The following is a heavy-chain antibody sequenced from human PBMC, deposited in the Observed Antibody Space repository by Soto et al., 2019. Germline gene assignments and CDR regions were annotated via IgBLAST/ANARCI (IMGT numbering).Heavy chain of an antibody. J-gene: IGHJ3*02. D-gene: IGHD2-15*01. V-gene: IGHV3-7*04. CDR3: SRELVLGLKSAFDM. CDR1: GLPFRTYA. Sequence: PGVSLRLSCAAAGLPFRTYARSWVRPTPGKGLEWVANIKGDGSEKSYGDSVKGRFTISRDNAKKSLYLHMNSLRDEDTAVYFCSRELVLGLKSAFDMWGQGTLVTVSS. CDR2: IKGDGSEK.